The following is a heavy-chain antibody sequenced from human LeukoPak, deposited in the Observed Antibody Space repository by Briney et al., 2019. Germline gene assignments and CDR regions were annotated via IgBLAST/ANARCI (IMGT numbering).Heavy chain of an antibody. V-gene: IGHV3-23*01. D-gene: IGHD3-10*01. CDR2: ISGSGGST. CDR3: AKEVGVWFGELSCDY. Sequence: PGGSLRLSCAASGFTFSSYGMSWVRQAPGKGLEWVSAISGSGGSTYYADSVKGRFTISRDNSKNTLYLQMNSLRAEDTAVYYCAKEVGVWFGELSCDYWGQGTLVTVSS. J-gene: IGHJ4*02. CDR1: GFTFSSYG.